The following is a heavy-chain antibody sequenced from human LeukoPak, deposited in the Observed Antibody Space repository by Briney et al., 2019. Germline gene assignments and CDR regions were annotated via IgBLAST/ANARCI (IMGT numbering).Heavy chain of an antibody. V-gene: IGHV1-69*13. CDR3: ARAYPNYDNLRGHYYYYGMDV. CDR2: IIPIFGTA. J-gene: IGHJ6*02. Sequence: SVKVSCKASGGTFSSYAIGWVRQAPGQGLEWMGGIIPIFGTANYAQKFQGRVTITADESTSTAYMELSSLRSEDTAVYYCARAYPNYDNLRGHYYYYGMDVWGQGTTVTVSS. CDR1: GGTFSSYA. D-gene: IGHD3-9*01.